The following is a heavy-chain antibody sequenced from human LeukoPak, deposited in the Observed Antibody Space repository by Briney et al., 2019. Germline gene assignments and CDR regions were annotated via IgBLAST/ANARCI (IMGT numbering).Heavy chain of an antibody. D-gene: IGHD3-10*01. CDR1: GFTFSSYG. V-gene: IGHV3-30*03. J-gene: IGHJ3*02. Sequence: PGGSLRLSCAASGFTFSSYGMHWVRQAPGKGLEWVAVISYDGSNKYYADSVKGRFTISRDNSKNTLYLQMNSLRAEDTAVYYCARVAKIFGELLFSAFDIWGQGTMVTVSS. CDR3: ARVAKIFGELLFSAFDI. CDR2: ISYDGSNK.